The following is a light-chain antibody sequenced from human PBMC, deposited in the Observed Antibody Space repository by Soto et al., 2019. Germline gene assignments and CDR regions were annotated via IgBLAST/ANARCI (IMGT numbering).Light chain of an antibody. CDR2: GAS. Sequence: ESVFTQSPGTLSLSPVERATLSCSASQSVSSSYLAWYQQKPGQAPRLLIYGASSRATGIPDRFSGSGSGTDFTLTISRLEPEDFAVYYCQQYGSSPLTFGGGTKVDIK. V-gene: IGKV3-20*01. CDR1: QSVSSSY. J-gene: IGKJ4*01. CDR3: QQYGSSPLT.